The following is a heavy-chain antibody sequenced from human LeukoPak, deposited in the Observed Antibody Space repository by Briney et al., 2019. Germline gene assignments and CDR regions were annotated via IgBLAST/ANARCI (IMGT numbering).Heavy chain of an antibody. V-gene: IGHV1-18*01. D-gene: IGHD6-19*01. CDR1: GYTFTSYG. Sequence: ASVKVSCKASGYTFTSYGISWVRQAPGQGLEWMGWISAYNGNTNYAQKLQGRVTLTTDTSTSTAYMELRSLRSDDTAVYYCARMAYSSGWYGGNYFDYWGQGTLVTVSS. CDR2: ISAYNGNT. CDR3: ARMAYSSGWYGGNYFDY. J-gene: IGHJ4*02.